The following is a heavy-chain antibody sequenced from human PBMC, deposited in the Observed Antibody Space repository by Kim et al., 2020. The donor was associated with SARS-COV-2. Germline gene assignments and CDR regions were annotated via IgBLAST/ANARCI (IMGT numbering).Heavy chain of an antibody. V-gene: IGHV1-46*01. D-gene: IGHD3-10*01. Sequence: YAQKFQGRVTMTRDTSTSTVYMELSSLRSEDTAVYYCARVLYGSGSYYGNWGQGTLVTVPS. J-gene: IGHJ4*02. CDR3: ARVLYGSGSYYGN.